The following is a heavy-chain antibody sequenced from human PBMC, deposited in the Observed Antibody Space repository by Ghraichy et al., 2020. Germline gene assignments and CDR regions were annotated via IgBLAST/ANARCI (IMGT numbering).Heavy chain of an antibody. CDR2: INSDGSST. CDR1: GFTFSSYW. D-gene: IGHD6-19*01. Sequence: RGSLRLSCAASGFTFSSYWMHWVRQAPGKGLVWVSRINSDGSSTSYADSVKGPFTISRDNAKNTLYLQMKSLRAEDTAVYYCARDLSPGAGFDYWGQGTLVTVSS. J-gene: IGHJ4*02. CDR3: ARDLSPGAGFDY. V-gene: IGHV3-74*01.